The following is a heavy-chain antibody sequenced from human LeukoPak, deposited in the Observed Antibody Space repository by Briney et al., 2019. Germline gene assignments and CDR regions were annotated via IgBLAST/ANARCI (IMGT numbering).Heavy chain of an antibody. CDR1: GFTFDDYA. CDR3: AKAWGYDILTGYHDY. Sequence: AGGSLRLSCAASGFTFDDYAMHWVRQAPGKGLEWVSGISWNGGSIGYADSVKGRFTISRDNAKNSLYLQMNSLRAEDTALYYCAKAWGYDILTGYHDYWGQGTLVTVSS. J-gene: IGHJ4*02. V-gene: IGHV3-9*01. D-gene: IGHD3-9*01. CDR2: ISWNGGSI.